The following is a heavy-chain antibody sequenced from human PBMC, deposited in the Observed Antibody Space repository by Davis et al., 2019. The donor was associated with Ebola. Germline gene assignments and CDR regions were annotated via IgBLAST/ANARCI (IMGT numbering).Heavy chain of an antibody. Sequence: ASVKVSCKVSGYTLTDLSMHWVRQAPGKGLEWMGGFDPEDGETIYAQKFQGRVTMTRDTSISTAYMELSRVRSDDTAVYYCARDPTGYSYGYDYWGQGTLVTVSS. CDR3: ARDPTGYSYGYDY. CDR1: GYTLTDLS. CDR2: FDPEDGET. V-gene: IGHV1-24*01. J-gene: IGHJ4*02. D-gene: IGHD5-18*01.